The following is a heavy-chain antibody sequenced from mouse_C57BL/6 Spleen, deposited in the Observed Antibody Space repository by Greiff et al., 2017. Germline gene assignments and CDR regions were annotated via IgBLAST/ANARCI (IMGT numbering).Heavy chain of an antibody. D-gene: IGHD4-1*01. J-gene: IGHJ2*01. V-gene: IGHV1-69*01. Sequence: QVQLQQPGAELVMPGASVKLSCKASGYTLTSYWMHWVKQRPGQGLEWIGEIDPSDSYTNYNQKFKGKSTLTVDKSSSTAYMQLSSLTSEDSAVYYCARLGPYYFDYWGQGTTLTVSS. CDR1: GYTLTSYW. CDR3: ARLGPYYFDY. CDR2: IDPSDSYT.